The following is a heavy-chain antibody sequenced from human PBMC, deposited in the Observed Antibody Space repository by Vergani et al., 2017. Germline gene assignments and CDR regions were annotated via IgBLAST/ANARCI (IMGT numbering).Heavy chain of an antibody. D-gene: IGHD4-17*01. CDR1: GFTFSASA. V-gene: IGHV3-49*04. J-gene: IGHJ4*02. Sequence: EVQLLESGGGLVQPGGSLKLSCAASGFTFSASAMHWVRQASGKGLEWVGFIRSKAYGGTTEYAASVKGRFTISRDDSKSIAYLQMNSLKTEDTAVYYCSATTVTTRDYWGQGTLVTVSS. CDR3: SATTVTTRDY. CDR2: IRSKAYGGTT.